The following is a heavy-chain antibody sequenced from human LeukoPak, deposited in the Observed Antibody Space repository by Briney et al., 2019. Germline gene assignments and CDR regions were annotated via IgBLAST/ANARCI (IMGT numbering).Heavy chain of an antibody. D-gene: IGHD6-13*01. J-gene: IGHJ5*02. CDR1: GFTFSSYA. Sequence: GGSLRLSCAASGFTFSSYAMSWVRQAPGKGLEWGSGISGSGGSTYYADSVKGRFTISRDNSKNTLYLQMNSLRAEDTAVYYCAKAQGAAGSNWFDPWGQGTLVTVSS. V-gene: IGHV3-23*01. CDR2: ISGSGGST. CDR3: AKAQGAAGSNWFDP.